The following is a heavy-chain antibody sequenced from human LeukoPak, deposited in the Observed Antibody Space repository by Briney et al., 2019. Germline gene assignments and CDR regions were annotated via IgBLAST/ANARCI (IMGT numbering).Heavy chain of an antibody. CDR2: IYHSGST. CDR3: ARGPSKVLRYFDWSSDYFDY. CDR1: GYSISSGYY. D-gene: IGHD3-9*01. J-gene: IGHJ4*02. Sequence: SETLSLTCAVSGYSISSGYYRGWIPQPPGKGLEWIGSIYHSGSTYYNPSLKSRVTISVDTSKNQFSLKLSSVTAADTAVYYCARGPSKVLRYFDWSSDYFDYWGQGTLVTVSS. V-gene: IGHV4-38-2*01.